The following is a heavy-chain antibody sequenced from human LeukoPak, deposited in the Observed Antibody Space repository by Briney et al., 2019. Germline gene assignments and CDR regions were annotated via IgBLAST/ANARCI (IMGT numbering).Heavy chain of an antibody. Sequence: GGSLRLSYAASGFTFSSYAMHWARQAPGKGLEYVSAISTNGGSTYYANSVKGRFTISRDNSKNTLYLQMGSLRAEDMAVYYCARTYCSSTSCLVDYWGQGTLVTVSS. V-gene: IGHV3-64*01. CDR1: GFTFSSYA. J-gene: IGHJ4*02. D-gene: IGHD2-2*01. CDR3: ARTYCSSTSCLVDY. CDR2: ISTNGGST.